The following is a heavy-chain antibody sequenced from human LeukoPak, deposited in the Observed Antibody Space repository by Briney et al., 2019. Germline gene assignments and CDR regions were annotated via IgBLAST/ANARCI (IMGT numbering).Heavy chain of an antibody. V-gene: IGHV3-23*01. J-gene: IGHJ4*02. D-gene: IGHD2-21*02. CDR1: GFTFSSYA. Sequence: PGGSLRLTCAASGFTFSSYAMSWVRQAPGKGLEWVSAISGSGGSTYYADSVKGRFTISRDNSKNTLYLQMNSLRAEDTAVYYCAKDGSHIVVVTAPDYWGQGTLVTVSS. CDR2: ISGSGGST. CDR3: AKDGSHIVVVTAPDY.